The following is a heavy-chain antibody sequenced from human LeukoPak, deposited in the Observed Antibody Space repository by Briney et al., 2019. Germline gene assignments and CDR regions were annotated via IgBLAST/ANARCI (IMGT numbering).Heavy chain of an antibody. D-gene: IGHD5-12*01. CDR2: IIPILGIA. CDR1: GGTFSSHA. J-gene: IGHJ4*02. V-gene: IGHV1-69*04. CDR3: ARGNLLATTPTAAY. Sequence: ASVKVSCKASGGTFSSHAISWVRQAPGQGLEWMGRIIPILGIANYAQKFQGRVTITADKSTSTAYMELSSLRSEDTAVYYCARGNLLATTPTAAYWGQGTLVAVSS.